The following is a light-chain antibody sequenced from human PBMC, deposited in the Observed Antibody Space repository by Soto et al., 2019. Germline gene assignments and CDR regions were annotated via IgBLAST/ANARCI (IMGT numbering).Light chain of an antibody. CDR1: SSNIGSNT. J-gene: IGLJ3*02. V-gene: IGLV1-44*01. CDR3: APWDHSLNGPV. Sequence: QSVLTQPASASGTPGQRVTISCSGSSSNIGSNTVNWYQHLPGTAPKLLIYSNNQRPSGVPDRFSGSKSGTSASLAISGLQSEDEADYYFAPWDHSLNGPVFGGGTKLTVL. CDR2: SNN.